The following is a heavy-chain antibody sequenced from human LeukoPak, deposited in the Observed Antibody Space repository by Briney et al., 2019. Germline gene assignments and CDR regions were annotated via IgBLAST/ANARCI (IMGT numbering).Heavy chain of an antibody. CDR1: GYTFTSYG. V-gene: IGHV1-18*01. J-gene: IGHJ6*03. D-gene: IGHD1-26*01. CDR2: MNPNSGNT. Sequence: ASVKVSCKASGYTFTSYGISWVRQATGQGLEWMGWMNPNSGNTGYAQKFQGRVTMTTDTSTSTVYMELRSLRSDDTAVYYCAFSSYYLQGNYYYMDVWGKGPRSPSP. CDR3: AFSSYYLQGNYYYMDV.